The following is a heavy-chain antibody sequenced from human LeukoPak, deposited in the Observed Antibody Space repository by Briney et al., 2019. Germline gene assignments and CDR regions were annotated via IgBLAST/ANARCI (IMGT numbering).Heavy chain of an antibody. CDR2: MYNSVNT. CDR3: ARVRDGNDIDY. J-gene: IGHJ4*02. Sequence: SETLSLTCTVSGDSISGYYWSWIQQPPGKGLEWIGYMYNSVNTKYNPSLKSRVTISGDTSKNQFSLKLSSVTAADTAVYYCARVRDGNDIDYWGQGTLVTVSS. CDR1: GDSISGYY. V-gene: IGHV4-59*08. D-gene: IGHD5-24*01.